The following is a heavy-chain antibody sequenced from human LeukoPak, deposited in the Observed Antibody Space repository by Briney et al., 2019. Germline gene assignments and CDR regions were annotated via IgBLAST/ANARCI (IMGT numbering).Heavy chain of an antibody. J-gene: IGHJ4*02. V-gene: IGHV3-48*02. CDR2: ISSSGTTI. CDR3: ARVWGLAVAGGEIEY. CDR1: GFTFSSYS. D-gene: IGHD6-13*01. Sequence: GGSLRLSCAAPGFTFSSYSMNWVRQAPGKGLEWVSYISSSGTTIYYADSVKGRFTISRDNAKNSLYLQMNSLRDEDTAVYYCARVWGLAVAGGEIEYWGQGTLVTVSS.